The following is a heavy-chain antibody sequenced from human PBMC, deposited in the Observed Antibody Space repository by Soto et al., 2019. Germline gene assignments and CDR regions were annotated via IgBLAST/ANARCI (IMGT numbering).Heavy chain of an antibody. CDR1: GYTFSNYG. Sequence: QVQLVQSGGEVKKPGASVKVSCKASGYTFSNYGVSWVRQAPGQGLEWKGWINPHNGYTNYARSLQHRVTMTIDTSTSTIQLELCSLRSDDTAIYFCARPGSATTVYFDFWGEGILVTVSS. J-gene: IGHJ4*02. D-gene: IGHD3-10*01. CDR3: ARPGSATTVYFDF. V-gene: IGHV1-18*01. CDR2: INPHNGYT.